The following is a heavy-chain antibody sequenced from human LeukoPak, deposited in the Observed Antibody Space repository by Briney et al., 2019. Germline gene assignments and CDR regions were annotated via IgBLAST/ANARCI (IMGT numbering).Heavy chain of an antibody. CDR1: GFTFSSYA. CDR2: ILYDGSNK. D-gene: IGHD2-15*01. CDR3: ARALGYCSGGSCYSFYYYYGMDV. Sequence: GGSLRLSCAASGFTFSSYAMHWVRQAPGKGLEWVAVILYDGSNKYYADSVKGRFTISRDNSKNTLYLQMNSLRAEDTAVYYCARALGYCSGGSCYSFYYYYGMDVWGKGTTVTVSS. V-gene: IGHV3-30*04. J-gene: IGHJ6*04.